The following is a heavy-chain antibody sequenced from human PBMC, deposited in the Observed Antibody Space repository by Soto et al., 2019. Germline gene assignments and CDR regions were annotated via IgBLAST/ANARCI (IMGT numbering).Heavy chain of an antibody. Sequence: GGSLRLSCAASGFTFSSFAMSWVRQAPGKGLEWVSSISGSGESTYYADPVKGRLSISRDNSKNTLYLQMNSLRAEDTAVYYCAKRREGGYYIFDYWGQGTPVTSPQ. CDR3: AKRREGGYYIFDY. D-gene: IGHD3-10*01. CDR2: ISGSGEST. V-gene: IGHV3-23*01. CDR1: GFTFSSFA. J-gene: IGHJ4*02.